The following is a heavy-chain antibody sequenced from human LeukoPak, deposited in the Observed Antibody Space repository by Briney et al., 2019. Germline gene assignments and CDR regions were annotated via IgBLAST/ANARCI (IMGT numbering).Heavy chain of an antibody. D-gene: IGHD3-9*01. J-gene: IGHJ4*02. Sequence: SETLSLTCTVSGGSISSYYWSWLRQPPGKGLEWVGYIYYSGSTYYKPSLKSRVTISLDTSKNNFYLKLSSVTAADTAVYYCARGSYDILAGYSTLGEYWGQGTLVTVSS. CDR3: ARGSYDILAGYSTLGEY. V-gene: IGHV4-59*04. CDR2: IYYSGST. CDR1: GGSISSYY.